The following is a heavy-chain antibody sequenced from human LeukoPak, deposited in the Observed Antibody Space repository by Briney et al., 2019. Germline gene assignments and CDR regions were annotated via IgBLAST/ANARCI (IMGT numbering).Heavy chain of an antibody. CDR1: GFTFSNHA. CDR3: ARDRWELLSNSYHYCGLDV. Sequence: PGGSLRLSCIVSGFTFSNHAMHWVRQAPGKGLEWVTVISHDGKKKNYADSVKGRFTISRDNAKNSLYLQMNSLRAEDTAVYYCARDRWELLSNSYHYCGLDVWGQGTTVTVS. CDR2: ISHDGKKK. J-gene: IGHJ6*02. V-gene: IGHV3-30*04. D-gene: IGHD2-15*01.